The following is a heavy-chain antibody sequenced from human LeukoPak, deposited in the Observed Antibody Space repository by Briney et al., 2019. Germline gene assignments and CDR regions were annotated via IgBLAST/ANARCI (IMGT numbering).Heavy chain of an antibody. CDR1: GGSISSGGYS. D-gene: IGHD2-21*02. CDR3: ARSIVVVTVGLGGWFDP. Sequence: SQTLSLTCAVSGGSISSGGYSWSWIRQPPGKGLEWIGYSYHSGSTYYNPSLKSRVTISVDRSKNQFSLKLSSVTAADTAVYYCARSIVVVTVGLGGWFDPWGQGTLVTVSS. CDR2: SYHSGST. J-gene: IGHJ5*02. V-gene: IGHV4-30-2*01.